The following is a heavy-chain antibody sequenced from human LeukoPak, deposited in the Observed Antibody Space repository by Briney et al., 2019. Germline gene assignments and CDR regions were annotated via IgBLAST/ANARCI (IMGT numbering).Heavy chain of an antibody. CDR3: ARDDAYSSSWVWFDP. CDR1: GFTFSSCE. CDR2: ISSSGSTI. Sequence: PGGSLRLSCAASGFTFSSCEMTWVRQAPGKGLEWVSYISSSGSTIYYAGSVKCRFHISRDNAKNSLYLQMNSLRAQDWAVYYCARDDAYSSSWVWFDPWGQGTLVTVSS. V-gene: IGHV3-48*03. D-gene: IGHD6-13*01. J-gene: IGHJ5*02.